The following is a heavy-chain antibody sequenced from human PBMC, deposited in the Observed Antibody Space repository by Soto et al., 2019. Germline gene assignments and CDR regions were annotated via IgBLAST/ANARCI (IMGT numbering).Heavy chain of an antibody. CDR3: ARIFGWYAFDQ. D-gene: IGHD6-19*01. J-gene: IGHJ4*02. CDR1: SASIDNN. CDR2: IHQTGIS. Sequence: QMQLLESGPGLVKPSETLSLTCAVSSASIDNNWNWVRQPPGKGLEWIGEIHQTGISYKNPSLKSRVTMSVDKSTNQFSLNLSSVTAADTAVYFCARIFGWYAFDQWGQGTLVHVSS. V-gene: IGHV4-4*02.